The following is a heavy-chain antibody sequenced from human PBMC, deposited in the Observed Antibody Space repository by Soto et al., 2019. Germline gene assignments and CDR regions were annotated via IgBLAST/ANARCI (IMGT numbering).Heavy chain of an antibody. D-gene: IGHD3-9*01. CDR2: INHKGNN. Sequence: SETLSLTCLVSGGSFTTYYYSWIRKSAGKGLEWIGEINHKGNNNYSSHIKRRVTMSLDTSKNKLSLKLSSVTAADKAVYYCARGGSNDWQVAFDIWGQGTMVTVSS. CDR1: GGSFTTYY. V-gene: IGHV4-34*01. J-gene: IGHJ3*02. CDR3: ARGGSNDWQVAFDI.